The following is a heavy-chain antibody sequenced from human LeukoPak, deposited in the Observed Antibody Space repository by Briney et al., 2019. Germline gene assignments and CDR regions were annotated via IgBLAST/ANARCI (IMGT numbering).Heavy chain of an antibody. Sequence: SETLSLTCAVYGGSFSGYYWSWIRQPPGKGLEWIGEINHSGSTNYNPSLKSRVTISVDTSKNQFSLKLSSVAAADTAVYYCAISKADIVVVPAALDAFDIWGQGTMVTVSS. V-gene: IGHV4-34*01. CDR2: INHSGST. CDR1: GGSFSGYY. CDR3: AISKADIVVVPAALDAFDI. D-gene: IGHD2-2*01. J-gene: IGHJ3*02.